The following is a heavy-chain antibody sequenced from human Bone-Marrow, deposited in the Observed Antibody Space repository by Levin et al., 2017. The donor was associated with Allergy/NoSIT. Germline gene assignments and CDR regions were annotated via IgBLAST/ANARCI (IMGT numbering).Heavy chain of an antibody. CDR3: TTHELLMPDH. Sequence: PSETLSLTCSVSGVSIGSSSHYWAWVRQPPGKGLEWIASVFYSGSTYYNPSLRSRVTMSVDRSKNQFSLRLSSVTAADTAVYCCTTHELLMPDHWGQGMLVIVSS. CDR1: GVSIGSSSHY. D-gene: IGHD2-2*01. J-gene: IGHJ4*02. CDR2: VFYSGST. V-gene: IGHV4-39*01.